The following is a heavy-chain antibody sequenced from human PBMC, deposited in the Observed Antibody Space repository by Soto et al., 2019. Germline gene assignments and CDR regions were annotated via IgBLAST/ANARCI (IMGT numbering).Heavy chain of an antibody. CDR3: AREWGLSLAQLHHGMDV. J-gene: IGHJ6*02. CDR1: GYTFTSYG. Sequence: QVQLVQSGAEVKKPGASVKVSCKASGYTFTSYGISWVRQAPGQGLEWMGWISAYNGNTNYAQKLQGRVTMTTDTSPSTAYRELRSLRSDDTAVYYCAREWGLSLAQLHHGMDVWGQGTTVTVSS. D-gene: IGHD2-2*01. V-gene: IGHV1-18*01. CDR2: ISAYNGNT.